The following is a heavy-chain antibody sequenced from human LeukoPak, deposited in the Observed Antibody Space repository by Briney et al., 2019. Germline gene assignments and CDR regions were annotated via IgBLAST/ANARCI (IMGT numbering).Heavy chain of an antibody. V-gene: IGHV1-69*04. D-gene: IGHD1-26*01. J-gene: IGHJ4*02. CDR3: ARDSRAIGAGASDY. Sequence: GASVKVSCKASGYTFTGYYMHWVRQAPGQGLEWMGRIIPILGIANYAQKFQGRVTITADKSTSTAYMELSSLRSEDTAVYYCARDSRAIGAGASDYWGQGTLVTVSS. CDR2: IIPILGIA. CDR1: GYTFTGYY.